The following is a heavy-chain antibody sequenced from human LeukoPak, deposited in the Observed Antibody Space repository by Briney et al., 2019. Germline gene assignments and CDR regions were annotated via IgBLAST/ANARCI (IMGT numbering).Heavy chain of an antibody. Sequence: GRSLRLSCAASGFTFSSYGMHWVRQAPGKGLEWVAVIWYDGSNKYYADSVKGRFTISRVNSKNTLDLQMDSLRAEDTAVYFCAKEPNAYSSGWYFQDWGQGTLVTVSS. CDR2: IWYDGSNK. D-gene: IGHD6-25*01. J-gene: IGHJ1*01. CDR3: AKEPNAYSSGWYFQD. V-gene: IGHV3-33*06. CDR1: GFTFSSYG.